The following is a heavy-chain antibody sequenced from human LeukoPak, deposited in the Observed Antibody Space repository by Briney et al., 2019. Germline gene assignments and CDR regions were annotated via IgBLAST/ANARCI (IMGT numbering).Heavy chain of an antibody. V-gene: IGHV3-21*01. CDR2: ISSSSSYI. CDR3: ARAGVDTSGYYYQGFDY. Sequence: PGGSLRLSCAASGFTFSSYSMNWVGQAPGKGLEGVPSISSSSSYIYYADSVKGRFTMSRDNAKNSLYLQMNSLRAEDTAVYYCARAGVDTSGYYYQGFDYWGQGTLVTVSS. D-gene: IGHD3-3*01. CDR1: GFTFSSYS. J-gene: IGHJ4*02.